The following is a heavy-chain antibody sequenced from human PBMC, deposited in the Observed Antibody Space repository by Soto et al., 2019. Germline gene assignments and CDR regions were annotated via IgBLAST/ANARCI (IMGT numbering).Heavy chain of an antibody. Sequence: EVQLVESGGGLVQPGGSLRLSCEASGFTFRNYDMHWVRQGTGKVLEWVSGISAAGDPDYADSVEGRFTISRENAQNSFFLQMNSLRVGGTAVYYCARTVRDFYGLDVWGQGTTVIVSS. CDR3: ARTVRDFYGLDV. J-gene: IGHJ6*02. CDR2: ISAAGDP. CDR1: GFTFRNYD. V-gene: IGHV3-13*05.